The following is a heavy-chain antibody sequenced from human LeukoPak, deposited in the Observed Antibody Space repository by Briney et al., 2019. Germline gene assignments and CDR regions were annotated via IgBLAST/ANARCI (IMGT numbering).Heavy chain of an antibody. CDR3: ARTAAGQQLGFDY. Sequence: GGSLRLSCAASGFTVSSNYMSWVRQAPGKGLEWVSVIYSGGSTYYADSVKGRFTISRDNAKNSLYLQMNSLRAEDTAVYYCARTAAGQQLGFDYWGQGTLVTVSS. J-gene: IGHJ4*02. V-gene: IGHV3-53*01. CDR1: GFTVSSNY. D-gene: IGHD6-13*01. CDR2: IYSGGST.